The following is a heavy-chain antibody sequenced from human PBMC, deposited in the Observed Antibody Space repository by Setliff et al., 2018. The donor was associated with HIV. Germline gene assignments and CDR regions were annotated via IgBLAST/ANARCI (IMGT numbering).Heavy chain of an antibody. Sequence: PSETLSLSCTVSGDSINSGTYYWSWIRQPAGKGLEWIGRLHLSGDTNYNPSLKSRVTMSIDTSKNQFSLKLSSVTAADTAVYYCARDNSYYYGSGSHYWYGMDVWGQGTTVTVSS. J-gene: IGHJ6*01. V-gene: IGHV4-61*02. CDR1: GDSINSGTYY. CDR2: LHLSGDT. D-gene: IGHD3-10*01. CDR3: ARDNSYYYGSGSHYWYGMDV.